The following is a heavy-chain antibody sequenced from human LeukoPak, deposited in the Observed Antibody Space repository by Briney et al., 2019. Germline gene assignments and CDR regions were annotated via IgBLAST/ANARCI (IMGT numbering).Heavy chain of an antibody. Sequence: ASVKVSCNASGYTYTNHGITWVRQAPGQGLEWMGWISAYNRDTKYAQNFQGRVTFITESSTSTAYMELRSLRSDDTAVYYCARDPSNTSGWSPYFDYWGQGTLVTVSA. CDR3: ARDPSNTSGWSPYFDY. J-gene: IGHJ4*02. D-gene: IGHD6-13*01. V-gene: IGHV1-18*04. CDR2: ISAYNRDT. CDR1: GYTYTNHG.